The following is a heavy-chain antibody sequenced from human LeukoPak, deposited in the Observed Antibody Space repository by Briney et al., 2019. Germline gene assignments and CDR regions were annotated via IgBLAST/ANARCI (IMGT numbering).Heavy chain of an antibody. CDR1: GDSVSRTNIA. CDR3: AREIRDFDY. J-gene: IGHJ4*02. V-gene: IGHV6-1*01. CDR2: TYYRSKWYN. Sequence: SQTLSLTCAISGDSVSRTNIAWNWIRQSPSRGLEWLGRTYYRSKWYNDYAVSVQSRIIINPDTSKNQFSLQLNSVTPEDTAVYYCAREIRDFDYWGQGTLVTVSS. D-gene: IGHD4-17*01.